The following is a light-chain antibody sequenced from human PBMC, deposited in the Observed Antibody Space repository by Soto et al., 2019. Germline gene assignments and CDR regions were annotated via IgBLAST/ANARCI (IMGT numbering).Light chain of an antibody. CDR2: AAS. Sequence: DIQMTQSPSSLSASVGDRVTITCRASQSISSYLNWYQQKPGKAPKLLIYAASSLQSGVPSRFSGSGSGTDFTLTISSLQPEDFATYYCQQSYNTPLTFAGGTKVEIK. V-gene: IGKV1-39*01. CDR3: QQSYNTPLT. CDR1: QSISSY. J-gene: IGKJ4*01.